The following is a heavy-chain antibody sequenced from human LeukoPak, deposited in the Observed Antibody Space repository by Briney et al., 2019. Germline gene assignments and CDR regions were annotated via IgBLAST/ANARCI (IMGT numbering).Heavy chain of an antibody. V-gene: IGHV3-23*01. CDR3: ARDQLEQWLVHYYYGMDV. Sequence: GGSLRLSCAASGFIFSNYAMRWVRQAPGKGLEWVSSISSSGGATYDADSVKGRFTISRDNSKNTLYLQMNSLRAEDTAVYYCARDQLEQWLVHYYYGMDVWGQGTTVTVSS. D-gene: IGHD6-19*01. CDR2: ISSSGGAT. CDR1: GFIFSNYA. J-gene: IGHJ6*02.